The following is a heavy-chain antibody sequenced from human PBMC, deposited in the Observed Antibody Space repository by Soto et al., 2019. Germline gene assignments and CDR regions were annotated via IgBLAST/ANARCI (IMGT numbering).Heavy chain of an antibody. V-gene: IGHV3-53*05. Sequence: GGSLRLSCAASGFTVSSSWMSWVRQAPGKGLEWVSVIYSGGTTYYADSVKGRVTMTTDTSTSTAYMELRSLRSDDTAVYYCARGGTPIDYWGQGTLVTVSS. CDR2: IYSGGTT. J-gene: IGHJ4*02. CDR3: ARGGTPIDY. CDR1: GFTVSSSW. D-gene: IGHD3-16*01.